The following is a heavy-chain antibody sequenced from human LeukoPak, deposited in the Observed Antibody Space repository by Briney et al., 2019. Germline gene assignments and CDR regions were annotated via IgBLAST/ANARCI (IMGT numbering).Heavy chain of an antibody. CDR1: GYTFTSYY. J-gene: IGHJ6*02. CDR3: ARDRYDILTGSNYYYGMDV. D-gene: IGHD3-9*01. Sequence: ASVKVSCKASGYTFTSYYMHWVRQAPGQGVEWMGIINLSGGSTSYEQKCQGRVTMTRDTSTSTVYMELSSLRSEDTAVYYCARDRYDILTGSNYYYGMDVWGQGTTVTVSS. V-gene: IGHV1-46*01. CDR2: INLSGGST.